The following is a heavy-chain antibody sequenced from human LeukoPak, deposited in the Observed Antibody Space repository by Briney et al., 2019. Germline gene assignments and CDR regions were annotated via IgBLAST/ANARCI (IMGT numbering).Heavy chain of an antibody. Sequence: GSLRLSCAASGFTFRSYGMHWVRQAPGKGLEWVAVISYDGSNKYYADSVKGRFTISRDNSKNTLYLQMNSLRAEDTAVYYCARASSGTDYWGQGTLVTVSS. CDR1: GFTFRSYG. CDR3: ARASSGTDY. J-gene: IGHJ4*02. CDR2: ISYDGSNK. D-gene: IGHD3-22*01. V-gene: IGHV3-30*03.